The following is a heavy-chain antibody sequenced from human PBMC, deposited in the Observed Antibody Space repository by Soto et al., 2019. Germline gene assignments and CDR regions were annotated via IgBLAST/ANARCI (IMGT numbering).Heavy chain of an antibody. J-gene: IGHJ4*02. CDR2: IYYSGST. Sequence: QVQLEESGPGLVKPSQTLSLTCTVSCGSISSGDYYWSWIRQPPGKGLEWIGYIYYSGSTYYNPSLQSRVTISVDTSKNQCSLKLSSVTVADTAVYYCARCSSSWAVRGYCFDYLRQGTLVTVSS. V-gene: IGHV4-30-4*01. CDR1: CGSISSGDYY. D-gene: IGHD6-13*01. CDR3: ARCSSSWAVRGYCFDY.